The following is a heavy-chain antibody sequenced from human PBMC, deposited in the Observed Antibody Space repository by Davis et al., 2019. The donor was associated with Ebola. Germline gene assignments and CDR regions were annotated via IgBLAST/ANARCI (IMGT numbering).Heavy chain of an antibody. CDR2: IKQDGSEK. J-gene: IGHJ4*02. D-gene: IGHD3-10*01. CDR3: ARGFSKWFRELSDY. V-gene: IGHV3-7*01. CDR1: GFSFSSYW. Sequence: GGSLRLSCAASGFSFSSYWMSWVRQAPGKGLEWVASIKQDGSEKYYVDSVKGRFTISRDNAKNSLYLQMNSLRAEDTAVYYCARGFSKWFRELSDYWGQGTLVTISS.